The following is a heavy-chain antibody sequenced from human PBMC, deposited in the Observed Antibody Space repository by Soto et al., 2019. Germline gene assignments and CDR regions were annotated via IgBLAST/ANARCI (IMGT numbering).Heavy chain of an antibody. Sequence: SETLSLTCGVSGGPINTVSYYWGRIRQAPGKGLEWIGSVYYNGGTYYNPSLKSRVAISVDTAKNHFSLRLNSVTAADTAVYYCATTFDSSGYYTDYGMDVWGQGTAVTVSS. V-gene: IGHV4-39*02. D-gene: IGHD3-22*01. CDR1: GGPINTVSYY. CDR3: ATTFDSSGYYTDYGMDV. CDR2: VYYNGGT. J-gene: IGHJ6*02.